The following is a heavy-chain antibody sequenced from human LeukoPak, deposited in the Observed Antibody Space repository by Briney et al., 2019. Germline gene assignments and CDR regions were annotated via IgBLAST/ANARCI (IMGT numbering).Heavy chain of an antibody. J-gene: IGHJ4*02. CDR1: GGSFSGYY. CDR3: ARDPYYYGSGSYYNRPGDY. Sequence: SETLSLTCAVYGGSFSGYYWSWIREPPGEGLEWIGEINHSGSTNYNPSLKSRVTISVDTSKNQFSLKLSSVTAADTAVYYCARDPYYYGSGSYYNRPGDYWGQGTLVTVSS. V-gene: IGHV4-34*01. CDR2: INHSGST. D-gene: IGHD3-10*01.